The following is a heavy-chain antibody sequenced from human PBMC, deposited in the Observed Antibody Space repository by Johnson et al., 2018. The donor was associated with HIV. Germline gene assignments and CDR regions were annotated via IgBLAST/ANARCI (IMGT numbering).Heavy chain of an antibody. CDR1: GFTVSSNY. V-gene: IGHV3-66*01. Sequence: VQLVESGGGLVQPGGSLRLSCAASGFTVSSNYMSWVRQAPGKGLEWVSVAYRGGSTYYADSVKGRFTISRDNSKNTLYLQMNSLRAEDTAVYYCARDRGYWDAFDIWGQGTMVIVSS. D-gene: IGHD3-22*01. J-gene: IGHJ3*02. CDR2: AYRGGST. CDR3: ARDRGYWDAFDI.